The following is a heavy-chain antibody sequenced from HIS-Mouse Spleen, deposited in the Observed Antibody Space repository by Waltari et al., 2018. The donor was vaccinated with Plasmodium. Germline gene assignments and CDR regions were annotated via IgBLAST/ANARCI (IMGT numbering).Heavy chain of an antibody. J-gene: IGHJ4*02. V-gene: IGHV3-23*01. CDR2: ISGSGGST. CDR3: AKGGWGFDY. Sequence: EVQLLESGGGLVQPGGSLRLSFAASGFTFSSFAMRWVRQAPGKGLEWVSAISGSGGSTYYADSVKGRFTISRDNSKNTLYLQMNSLGAEDTAVYYCAKGGWGFDYWGQGTLVTVSS. CDR1: GFTFSSFA. D-gene: IGHD1-26*01.